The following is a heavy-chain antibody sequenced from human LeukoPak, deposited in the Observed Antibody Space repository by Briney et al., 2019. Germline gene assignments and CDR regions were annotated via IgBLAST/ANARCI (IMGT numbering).Heavy chain of an antibody. CDR3: ARRPSGGTNWFDP. Sequence: SETLSLTCTVSGGSISSCYWIWIRQPPGKGLEWIGEINHSGSTNYNPSLKSRVTISLDTSKNQFSLNLSSVTAADTAVYYCARRPSGGTNWFDPWGQGSLVTVSS. D-gene: IGHD1-26*01. J-gene: IGHJ5*02. V-gene: IGHV4-34*01. CDR1: GGSISSCY. CDR2: INHSGST.